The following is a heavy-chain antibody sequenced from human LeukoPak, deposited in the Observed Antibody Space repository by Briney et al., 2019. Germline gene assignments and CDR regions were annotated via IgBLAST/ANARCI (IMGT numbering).Heavy chain of an antibody. V-gene: IGHV1-2*02. CDR2: INPNSGGT. CDR1: GHTFTGYY. D-gene: IGHD5-18*01. J-gene: IGHJ4*02. Sequence: ASVNVSCKASGHTFTGYYMHWVRQAPGQGLEWMGWINPNSGGTNYAQKFQGRVTMTRDTSISTAYMELSRLRSDDTAVYYCALNLAAMAQNDYWGQGTLVTVSS. CDR3: ALNLAAMAQNDY.